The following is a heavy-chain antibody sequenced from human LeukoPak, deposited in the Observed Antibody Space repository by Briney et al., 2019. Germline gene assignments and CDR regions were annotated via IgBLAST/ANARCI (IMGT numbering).Heavy chain of an antibody. CDR3: AHSGFYEYYFDY. Sequence: SGPTLVNPTQTLTLTCTFSGFSLSTSGVGVGWIHQPPGKALEWLALIYWDDDKRYSPSLKSRLTITKDTSKNQVVLTMTNMDPVDTATYYCAHSGFYEYYFDYWGQGTLVTVSS. CDR1: GFSLSTSGVG. D-gene: IGHD5/OR15-5a*01. J-gene: IGHJ4*02. CDR2: IYWDDDK. V-gene: IGHV2-5*02.